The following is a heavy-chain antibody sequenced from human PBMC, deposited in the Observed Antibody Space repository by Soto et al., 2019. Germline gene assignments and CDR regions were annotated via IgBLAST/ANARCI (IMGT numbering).Heavy chain of an antibody. J-gene: IGHJ4*02. V-gene: IGHV3-66*04. CDR1: GFTVSSNY. CDR2: IYSGGNT. CDR3: ARRHAQYWRGGSCYDY. D-gene: IGHD2-15*01. Sequence: EVQLVESGGGLVQPGGSLRLSCAASGFTVSSNYMSWVRQAPGKGLEWVSVIYSGGNTYYADSVKGRFTISRDNSKNTLYLNINSLRAGNTAVYYCARRHAQYWRGGSCYDYWGQGTLVTVSS.